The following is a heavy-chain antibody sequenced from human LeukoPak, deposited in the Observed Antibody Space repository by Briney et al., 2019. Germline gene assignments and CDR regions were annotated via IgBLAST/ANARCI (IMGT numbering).Heavy chain of an antibody. CDR2: IYTSGST. J-gene: IGHJ4*02. Sequence: SETLSLTCSVSGGSISSSSYYWAWIRQPPGKGLEWIGRIYTSGSTNYNPSLKSRVTISVDTSKNQFSLKLSSVTAADTAMYYCAREHMPRGLYWGQGTLVTVSS. V-gene: IGHV4-39*07. D-gene: IGHD3-10*01. CDR3: AREHMPRGLY. CDR1: GGSISSSSYY.